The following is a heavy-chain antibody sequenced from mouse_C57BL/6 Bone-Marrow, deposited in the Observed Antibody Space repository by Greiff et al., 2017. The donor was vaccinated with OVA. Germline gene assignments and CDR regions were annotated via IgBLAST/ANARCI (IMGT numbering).Heavy chain of an antibody. D-gene: IGHD1-1*01. V-gene: IGHV1-82*01. CDR2: IYPGDGDT. CDR1: GYAFSSSW. J-gene: IGHJ4*01. Sequence: VKLLESGPELVKPGASVKISCKASGYAFSSSWMNWVKQRPGKGLEWIGRIYPGDGDTNYNGKFKGKATLTADKSSSTAYMQLSSLTSEDSAVYFCTIYYYARPPYAMDYWGQGTSVTVSS. CDR3: TIYYYARPPYAMDY.